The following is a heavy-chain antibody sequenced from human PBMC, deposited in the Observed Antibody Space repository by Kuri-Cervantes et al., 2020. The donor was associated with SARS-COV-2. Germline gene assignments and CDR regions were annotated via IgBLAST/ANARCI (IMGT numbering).Heavy chain of an antibody. CDR2: INPDGSYT. J-gene: IGHJ4*02. D-gene: IGHD6-19*01. Sequence: GESLKISCAASGFTFSGHWIHWVRQAPGKGLVWVSRINPDGSYTNNADSVKGRFTLSRDNAKNMLFLQMNSLRAEDTAVYYCAKGPPLAVAGVDYWGQGTLVTVSS. V-gene: IGHV3-74*01. CDR3: AKGPPLAVAGVDY. CDR1: GFTFSGHW.